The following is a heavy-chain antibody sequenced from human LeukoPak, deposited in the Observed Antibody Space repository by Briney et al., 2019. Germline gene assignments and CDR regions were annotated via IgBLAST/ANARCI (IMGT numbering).Heavy chain of an antibody. J-gene: IGHJ4*02. D-gene: IGHD6-19*01. CDR3: ARGTLGAWGW. Sequence: PGGSLRLSCAASGFTFSSYDMNWVRQAPGKGLEWVSSISSSSNYIHYADSVKGRFTISRDNAKNSLYLQMNSLRAENTAVYFCARGTLGAWGWWGQGTLVTVSS. CDR1: GFTFSSYD. CDR2: ISSSSNYI. V-gene: IGHV3-21*01.